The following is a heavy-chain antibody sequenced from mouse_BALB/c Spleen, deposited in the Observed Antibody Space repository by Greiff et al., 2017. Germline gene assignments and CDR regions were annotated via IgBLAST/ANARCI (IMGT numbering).Heavy chain of an antibody. Sequence: DVHLVESGGGLVKPGGSLKLSCAASGFTFSDYYMYWVRQTPEKRLEWVATISDGGSYTYYPDSVKGRFTISRDNAKNNLYLQMSSLKSEDTAMYYCAREGVRGFAYWGQGTLVTVSA. CDR3: AREGVRGFAY. CDR1: GFTFSDYY. V-gene: IGHV5-4*02. J-gene: IGHJ3*01. D-gene: IGHD2-14*01. CDR2: ISDGGSYT.